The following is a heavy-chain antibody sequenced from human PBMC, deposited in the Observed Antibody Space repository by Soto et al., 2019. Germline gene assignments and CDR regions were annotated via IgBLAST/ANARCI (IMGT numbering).Heavy chain of an antibody. V-gene: IGHV1-3*01. Sequence: GASVKVSFKASGYTFTCYPIHWVRQAPGKRLEWMGWINAGNGNTKYSQKFQGRVTITRDTYASTAYMELSSLRSEDTAVYYCACIFSGGYSYGFYYYGMDVWGPGTTVTVSS. CDR1: GYTFTCYP. J-gene: IGHJ6*02. D-gene: IGHD5-18*01. CDR2: INAGNGNT. CDR3: ACIFSGGYSYGFYYYGMDV.